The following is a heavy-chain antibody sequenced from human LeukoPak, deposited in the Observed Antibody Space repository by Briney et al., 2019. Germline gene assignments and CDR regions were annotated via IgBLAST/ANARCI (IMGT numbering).Heavy chain of an antibody. CDR3: VKDVGYYDFWSGYSGIDY. J-gene: IGHJ4*02. CDR2: IYSGGKV. D-gene: IGHD3-3*01. V-gene: IGHV3-53*05. CDR1: GFTVSSTY. Sequence: GGSLRLSCAASGFTVSSTYMSWVRQAPGKGLEWVSVIYSGGKVYYIDSVKGRFTISRDNSKNTLYLQMSSLRAEDTAVYYCVKDVGYYDFWSGYSGIDYWGQGTLVTVSP.